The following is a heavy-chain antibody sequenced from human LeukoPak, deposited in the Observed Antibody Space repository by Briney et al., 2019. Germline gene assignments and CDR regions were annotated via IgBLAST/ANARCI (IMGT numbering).Heavy chain of an antibody. CDR3: ARDREVGFDY. D-gene: IGHD1-26*01. V-gene: IGHV3-21*01. CDR1: GFTFGSYS. J-gene: IGHJ4*02. Sequence: GGSLRLSCAASGFTFGSYSMNWVRQAPGKGLEWVSSISSSSSYIYYADSVKGRFTISRDNAKNSLYLQMNSLRAEDTAVYYCARDREVGFDYWGQGTLVTVSS. CDR2: ISSSSSYI.